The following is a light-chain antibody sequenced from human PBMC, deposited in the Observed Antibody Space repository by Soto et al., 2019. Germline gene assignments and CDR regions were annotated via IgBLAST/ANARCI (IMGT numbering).Light chain of an antibody. Sequence: QSALTQPTSVSGSPGQSITISCTGVSSDIGGYNRVSWYQQHPDKVPRLIIYDVDNRPLGVSDRFSGSQSGNTASLTISGLQAEDEADYYCSSYSFTTSLYVFGTGTKLTVL. CDR3: SSYSFTTSLYV. V-gene: IGLV2-14*03. J-gene: IGLJ1*01. CDR2: DVD. CDR1: SSDIGGYNR.